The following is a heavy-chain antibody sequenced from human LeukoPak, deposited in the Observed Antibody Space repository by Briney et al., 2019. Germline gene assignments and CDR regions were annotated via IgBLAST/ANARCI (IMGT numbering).Heavy chain of an antibody. CDR1: GAPISSYF. CDR2: IYYSGST. CDR3: ARATTSGWYFDY. Sequence: TSETLSLTRTVSGAPISSYFWSWIRQPPGKGLECIGNIYYSGSTNYNPSLKSRVTISVDTSKNQFSLKLSSVTAADTAVYYCARATTSGWYFDYWGQGTLVTVSS. D-gene: IGHD6-19*01. J-gene: IGHJ4*02. V-gene: IGHV4-59*01.